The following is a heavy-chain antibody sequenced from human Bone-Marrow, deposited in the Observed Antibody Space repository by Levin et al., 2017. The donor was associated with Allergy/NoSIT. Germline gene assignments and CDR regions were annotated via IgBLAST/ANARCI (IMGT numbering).Heavy chain of an antibody. CDR3: ARIYYYGSGNAFDI. J-gene: IGHJ3*02. CDR2: INSDGSST. Sequence: GGSLRLSCAASGFTFSNYWMHWVRQAPGKGLVWVSRINSDGSSTSYADSVKGRFTISRDNAKNTLYLQMNSLRAEDTAVYYCARIYYYGSGNAFDIWGQGTMVTVSS. D-gene: IGHD3-10*01. V-gene: IGHV3-74*01. CDR1: GFTFSNYW.